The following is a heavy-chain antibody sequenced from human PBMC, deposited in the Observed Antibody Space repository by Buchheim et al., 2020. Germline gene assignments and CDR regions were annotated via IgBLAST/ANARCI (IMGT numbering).Heavy chain of an antibody. CDR2: IIPILGIA. D-gene: IGHD3-3*02. Sequence: QVQLVQSGAEVKKPGSSVKVSCKASGGTFSSYTISWVRQAPGQGLEWMGRIIPILGIANYAQKFQGRVTITADKSTSTAYMELSSLRSEDTAVYYCATFLEWLPSYYYYYGMDVWGQGTT. CDR1: GGTFSSYT. CDR3: ATFLEWLPSYYYYYGMDV. V-gene: IGHV1-69*02. J-gene: IGHJ6*02.